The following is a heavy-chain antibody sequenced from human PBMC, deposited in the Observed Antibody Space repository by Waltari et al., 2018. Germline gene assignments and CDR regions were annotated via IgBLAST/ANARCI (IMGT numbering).Heavy chain of an antibody. CDR3: AKRGSRDSSGWFPELDY. Sequence: QVRLVESGGGVVQPGRSVRLCCEASGFTFRHYDLYWVRQAPGKGLEWVAVIAYDGINKFYVDSAKGRFTISRDNSWNTLYLQMNSLRVEDTAVYYCAKRGSRDSSGWFPELDYWGQGALVTVSS. J-gene: IGHJ4*02. CDR1: GFTFRHYD. CDR2: IAYDGINK. V-gene: IGHV3-30*18. D-gene: IGHD6-19*01.